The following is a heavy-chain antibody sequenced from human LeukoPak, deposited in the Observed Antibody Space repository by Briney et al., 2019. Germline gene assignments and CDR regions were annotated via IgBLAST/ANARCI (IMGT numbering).Heavy chain of an antibody. D-gene: IGHD2-2*01. CDR2: ISSSSSYI. CDR1: GFTFSSYA. CDR3: ASSTSSTSEYDY. V-gene: IGHV3-21*01. Sequence: PGGSLRLSCAASGFTFSSYAMHWVRQAPGKGLEWVSSISSSSSYIYYADSVKGRFTISRDNAKNSLYLQMNSLRAEDTAVYYCASSTSSTSEYDYWGQGTLVTVSS. J-gene: IGHJ4*02.